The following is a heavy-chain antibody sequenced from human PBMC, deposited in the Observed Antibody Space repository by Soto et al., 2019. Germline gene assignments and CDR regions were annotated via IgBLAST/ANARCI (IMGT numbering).Heavy chain of an antibody. D-gene: IGHD1-26*01. V-gene: IGHV1-2*02. Sequence: ASVKVSCKASGDTFIANYIHWLRQSPGQGFEWMGWINPKSGGTKYPQKFQGRVTMTRDTSLSTVYMTLTRLTSDDTAVYYCARDLAKGGGSAGFDYWGQGTLVTVSS. CDR1: GDTFIANY. CDR3: ARDLAKGGGSAGFDY. J-gene: IGHJ4*02. CDR2: INPKSGGT.